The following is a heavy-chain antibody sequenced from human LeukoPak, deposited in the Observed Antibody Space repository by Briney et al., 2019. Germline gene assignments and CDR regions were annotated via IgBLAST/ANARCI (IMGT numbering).Heavy chain of an antibody. CDR2: INHSGST. J-gene: IGHJ4*02. Sequence: PSETLSLTCAVYGGSFSGYYWSWIRQPPGKGLEWIGEINHSGSTNYNPSLKSRVTISVDTSKNQFSLKLSSVTAADTAVYYCARSGTTMVRGVMSFDYWGQGTLVTVSS. CDR3: ARSGTTMVRGVMSFDY. D-gene: IGHD3-10*01. CDR1: GGSFSGYY. V-gene: IGHV4-34*01.